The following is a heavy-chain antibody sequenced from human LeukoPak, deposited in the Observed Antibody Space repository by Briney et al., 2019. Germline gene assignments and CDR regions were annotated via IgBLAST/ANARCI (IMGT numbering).Heavy chain of an antibody. CDR1: GFTFSSYA. V-gene: IGHV3-30*01. CDR3: AREGGSEAFDI. Sequence: GGSLRLSCAASGFTFSSYAMRWVRQAPGKGLEWVAVISYDGSNKYYADSVKGRFTISRDNSKNTLYLQMNSLRAEDTAVYYCAREGGSEAFDIWGQGTMVTVSS. CDR2: ISYDGSNK. J-gene: IGHJ3*02. D-gene: IGHD1-26*01.